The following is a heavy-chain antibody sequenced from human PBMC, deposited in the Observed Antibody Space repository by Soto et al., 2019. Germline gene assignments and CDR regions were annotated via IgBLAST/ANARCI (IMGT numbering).Heavy chain of an antibody. CDR3: ARSTYYYDSSGPPLYYYGMDV. Sequence: QVQLVQSGAEVKKPGSSVKVSCKASGGTFSSYAISWVRQAPGQGLEWMGGIIPIFGTANYAQKFQGRVTITADESTSTAHMELSSLRSEDTAVYYCARSTYYYDSSGPPLYYYGMDVWGQGTTVTVSS. D-gene: IGHD3-22*01. CDR1: GGTFSSYA. CDR2: IIPIFGTA. V-gene: IGHV1-69*01. J-gene: IGHJ6*02.